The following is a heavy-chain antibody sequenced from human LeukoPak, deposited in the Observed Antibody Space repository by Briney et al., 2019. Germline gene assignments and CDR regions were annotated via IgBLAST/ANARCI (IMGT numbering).Heavy chain of an antibody. V-gene: IGHV4-4*09. CDR3: ARHAGTYYPPTYFDY. D-gene: IGHD1-26*01. CDR1: GGSISTYY. Sequence: PSETLSLTCTVSGGSISTYYWSWIRQPPGKGLEWIGYIYTSENTNYNPSLKSRVTVSVDTSKNQFSLKLSSVTAADTAVYYCARHAGTYYPPTYFDYWGQGTLVTVSS. CDR2: IYTSENT. J-gene: IGHJ4*02.